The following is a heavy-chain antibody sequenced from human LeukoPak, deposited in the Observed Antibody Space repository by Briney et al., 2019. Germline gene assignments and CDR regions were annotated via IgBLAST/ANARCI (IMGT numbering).Heavy chain of an antibody. D-gene: IGHD5-24*01. J-gene: IGHJ5*02. V-gene: IGHV4-39*01. Sequence: PSETLSLTCTVSGGSISSSSYYWGWIRQPPGKGLEWIGEINHSGSTNYNPSLKSRVTISVDTSKNQFSLKLSSVTAADTAVYYCARHPRSHRRANWFDPWGQGTLVTVSS. CDR2: INHSGST. CDR1: GGSISSSSYY. CDR3: ARHPRSHRRANWFDP.